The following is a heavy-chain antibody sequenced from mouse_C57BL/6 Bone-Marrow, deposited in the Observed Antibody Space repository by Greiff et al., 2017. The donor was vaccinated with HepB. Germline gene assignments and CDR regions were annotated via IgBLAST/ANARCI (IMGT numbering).Heavy chain of an antibody. CDR2: IDPNSGGT. V-gene: IGHV1-72*01. CDR3: ARRLFGYYYAMEY. J-gene: IGHJ4*01. D-gene: IGHD1-2*01. Sequence: QVQLQQPGAELVKPGASVKLSCKASGYTFTSYWMHWVKQRPGRGLEWIGRIDPNSGGTKYNEKFKSKATLTVDKPSSTAYMQRSSLTSEDSAVYYWARRLFGYYYAMEYWGQGTSVTVSS. CDR1: GYTFTSYW.